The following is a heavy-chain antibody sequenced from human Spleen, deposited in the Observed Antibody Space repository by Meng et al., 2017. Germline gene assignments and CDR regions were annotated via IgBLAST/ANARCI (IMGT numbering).Heavy chain of an antibody. CDR2: INHSGST. V-gene: IGHV4-34*01. CDR1: VGSFSDDY. CDR3: ARGPTTMAHDFDY. D-gene: IGHD4-11*01. Sequence: CVAARLEPSETCALSGVVSVGSFSDDYWSWIRHPPGKGLEWIGEINHSGSTNYNPSLESRATISVDTSQNNLSLKLSSVTAADSAVYYCARGPTTMAHDFDYWGQGTLVTVSS. J-gene: IGHJ4*02.